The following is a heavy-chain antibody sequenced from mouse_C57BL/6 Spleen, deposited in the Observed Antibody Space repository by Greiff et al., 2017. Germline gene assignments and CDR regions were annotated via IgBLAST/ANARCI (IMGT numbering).Heavy chain of an antibody. CDR1: GFTFSSYA. V-gene: IGHV5-4*01. D-gene: IGHD3-2*02. Sequence: EVKVEESGGGLVKPGGSLKLSCAASGFTFSSYAMSWVRQTPEKRLEWVATISDGGSYTYYPDNVKGRFTISRDNAKNNLYLQMSHLKSEDTAMYYCARDQGSSGLKAWFAYWGQGTLVTVSA. CDR3: ARDQGSSGLKAWFAY. J-gene: IGHJ3*01. CDR2: ISDGGSYT.